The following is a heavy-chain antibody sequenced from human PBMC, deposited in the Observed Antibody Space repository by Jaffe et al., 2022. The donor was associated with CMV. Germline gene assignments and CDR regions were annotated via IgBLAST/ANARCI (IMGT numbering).Heavy chain of an antibody. CDR3: AREGAPWGGSSLTYHDY. V-gene: IGHV3-48*03. Sequence: EVQLVESGGGLVQPGGSLRLSCAASGFTFSSYEMNWVRQAPGKGLEWVSYISSSGSTIYYADSVKGRFTISRDNAKNSLYLQMNSLRAEDTAVYYCAREGAPWGGSSLTYHDYWGQGTLVTVSS. D-gene: IGHD6-13*01. CDR1: GFTFSSYE. CDR2: ISSSGSTI. J-gene: IGHJ4*02.